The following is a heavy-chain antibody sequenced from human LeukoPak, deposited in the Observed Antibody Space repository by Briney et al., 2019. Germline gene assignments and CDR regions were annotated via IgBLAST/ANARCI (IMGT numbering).Heavy chain of an antibody. J-gene: IGHJ1*01. Sequence: ASVKVSCKVSGYTLTELSMHWVRQAPGKGLEWMGGFDPEDGETIYAQKFQGRVTMTEDTSTDTAYMELSSLRSEDTAVYYCATSFDSSGYYLPFQHRGQGTLVTVSS. CDR2: FDPEDGET. V-gene: IGHV1-24*01. CDR3: ATSFDSSGYYLPFQH. D-gene: IGHD3-22*01. CDR1: GYTLTELS.